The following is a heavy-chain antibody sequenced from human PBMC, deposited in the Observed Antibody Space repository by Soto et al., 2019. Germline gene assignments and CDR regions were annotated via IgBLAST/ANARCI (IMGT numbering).Heavy chain of an antibody. V-gene: IGHV3-30-3*01. CDR2: ISYDGSNK. CDR3: ARDSPLPYYDFWSGYHQTEFDY. CDR1: GFTFSSYA. Sequence: QVQLVESGGGVVQPGRSLRLSCAASGFTFSSYAMHWVRQAPGKGLEWVAVISYDGSNKYYADSVKGRLTISRDNSKKTLYLQMHSLRAEDTAVYYCARDSPLPYYDFWSGYHQTEFDYWGQGTLVTVSS. J-gene: IGHJ4*02. D-gene: IGHD3-3*01.